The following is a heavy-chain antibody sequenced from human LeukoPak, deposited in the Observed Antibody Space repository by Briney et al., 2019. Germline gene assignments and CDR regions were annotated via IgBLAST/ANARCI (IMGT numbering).Heavy chain of an antibody. Sequence: PGGSLRLSCAASGFNFSSYGMHWVRQAPGKGLEWVAVIWYDGSNKYYGDSVKGRFTISRENSKNTLYLQMNSLRVEDTAVYYCARDMAITSVDYWGQGTLVTVSS. CDR2: IWYDGSNK. D-gene: IGHD5-24*01. J-gene: IGHJ4*02. CDR1: GFNFSSYG. CDR3: ARDMAITSVDY. V-gene: IGHV3-33*01.